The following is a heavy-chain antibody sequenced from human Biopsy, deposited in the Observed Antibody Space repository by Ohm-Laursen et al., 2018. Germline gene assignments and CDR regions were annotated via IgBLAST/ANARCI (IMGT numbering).Heavy chain of an antibody. CDR3: AKDRDLKLLAWFDP. V-gene: IGHV3-74*01. CDR2: INSDGSST. Sequence: SLRLSCAASGFTFSNYWMHWVRQAPGKGPVWVSRINSDGSSTSYADSVKGRFTISRDNSKNTQFPQLSSLRAEDTAVYHCAKDRDLKLLAWFDPWGQGTLVTVSS. J-gene: IGHJ5*01. CDR1: GFTFSNYW. D-gene: IGHD2-8*02.